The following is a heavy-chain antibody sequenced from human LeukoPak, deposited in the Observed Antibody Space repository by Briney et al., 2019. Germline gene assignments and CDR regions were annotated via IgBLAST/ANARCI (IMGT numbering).Heavy chain of an antibody. CDR2: ISSSDSTI. J-gene: IGHJ4*02. D-gene: IGHD4-23*01. V-gene: IGHV3-48*03. CDR3: ARDYGGSSPFDY. CDR1: GFTFSSYE. Sequence: GGSLRLSCAASGFTFSSYEMHWVRQAPGKGLEWVSYISSSDSTIYYADSVKGRFTISRDNAKNSLYLQMNSLRAEDTAVYYCARDYGGSSPFDYWGQGTLVTASS.